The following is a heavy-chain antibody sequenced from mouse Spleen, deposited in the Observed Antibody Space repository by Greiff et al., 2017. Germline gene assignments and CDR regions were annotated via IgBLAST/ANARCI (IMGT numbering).Heavy chain of an antibody. CDR2: IYPGSGNT. Sequence: QVQLQQSGAELVRPGASVKLSCKASGYTFTDYYINWVKQRPGQGLEWIARIYPGSGNTYYNEKFKGKATLTADKSSSTAYMQLSSLTSEDSAVYFCARDGFAYWGQGTLVTVSA. J-gene: IGHJ3*01. CDR1: GYTFTDYY. V-gene: IGHV1-76*01. CDR3: ARDGFAY.